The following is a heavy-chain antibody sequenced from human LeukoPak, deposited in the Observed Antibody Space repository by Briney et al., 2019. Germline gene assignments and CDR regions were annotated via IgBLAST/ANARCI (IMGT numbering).Heavy chain of an antibody. CDR3: ARDHNYAFDN. Sequence: GGSLRLSCTASGFPFIEYSMNWVRQAPGKGLEWISYIGIDSGNTKYADSVRGRFTISADKAKNSLYLQMNSLRVEDTAVYYCARDHNYAFDNCGQGTLVSVAS. V-gene: IGHV3-48*01. CDR1: GFPFIEYS. J-gene: IGHJ4*02. CDR2: IGIDSGNT. D-gene: IGHD1-1*01.